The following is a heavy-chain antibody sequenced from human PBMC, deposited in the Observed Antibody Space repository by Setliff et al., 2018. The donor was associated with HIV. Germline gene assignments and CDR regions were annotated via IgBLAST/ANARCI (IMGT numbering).Heavy chain of an antibody. CDR3: ARDDRGSGDTCAEY. V-gene: IGHV4-61*02. Sequence: SETLSLTCTVSGYSITPSSYYWGWILQPAGQGLEWIGRLYASDNSGSTSYNPSLNSRVTISLDTSKNQFSLRLTSVAATDTAVYYCARDDRGSGDTCAEYWGQGALVTGSS. CDR1: GYSITPSSYY. D-gene: IGHD2-15*01. CDR2: LYASDNSGST. J-gene: IGHJ4*02.